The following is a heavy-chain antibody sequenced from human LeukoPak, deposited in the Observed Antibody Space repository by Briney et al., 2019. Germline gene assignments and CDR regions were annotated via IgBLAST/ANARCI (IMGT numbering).Heavy chain of an antibody. J-gene: IGHJ4*02. CDR3: ARGYSGSYEVDY. V-gene: IGHV3-33*01. CDR2: IWYDGSNK. CDR1: GFTFSDYG. Sequence: GGSLRLSCAASGFTFSDYGMHWVRQAPGKGLEWVAVIWYDGSNKYYADSVKGRFTISRDNSKNTLYLQMNSLRAEDTAVYYCARGYSGSYEVDYWGQGTLVTVSS. D-gene: IGHD1-26*01.